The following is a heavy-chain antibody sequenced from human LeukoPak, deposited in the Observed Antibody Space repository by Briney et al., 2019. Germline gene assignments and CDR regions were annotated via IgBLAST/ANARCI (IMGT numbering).Heavy chain of an antibody. CDR2: INHSGST. V-gene: IGHV4-34*01. CDR1: GGSFSGYY. CDR3: ARGSHNSSSSVDY. D-gene: IGHD6-6*01. Sequence: SETLSLTCAVYGGSFSGYYLSWIRQPPGKGLEWIGEINHSGSTNYNPSLKSRVTISVDTSKNQFSLTLSSVTAADTAVYYCARGSHNSSSSVDYWGQGTLVTVSS. J-gene: IGHJ4*02.